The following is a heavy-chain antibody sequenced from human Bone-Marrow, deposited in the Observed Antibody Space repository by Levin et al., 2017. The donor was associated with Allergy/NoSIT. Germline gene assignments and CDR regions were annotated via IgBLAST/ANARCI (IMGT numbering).Heavy chain of an antibody. J-gene: IGHJ3*02. CDR2: IKYDGGEK. V-gene: IGHV3-7*01. CDR1: VFTFDAYW. CDR3: ARIYDSTGYYSGVGAFDI. D-gene: IGHD3-22*01. Sequence: GGSLRLSCAASVFTFDAYWMTWVRQAPGRGLEWVAKIKYDGGEKKYVDSVKGRFTIARDNTKNLLFLQMSSLRADDTAVYYCARIYDSTGYYSGVGAFDIWGPGTMVSVST.